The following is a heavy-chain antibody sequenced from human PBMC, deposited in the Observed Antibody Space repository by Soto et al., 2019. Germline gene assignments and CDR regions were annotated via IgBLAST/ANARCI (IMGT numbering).Heavy chain of an antibody. D-gene: IGHD2-15*01. V-gene: IGHV1-69*02. J-gene: IGHJ5*02. Sequence: QVQLVQSGAEVKKPGSSVKVSCKASGGTFSSYTISWVRQAPGQGLEWMGRIIPILGIANYAQKFQGRVTITADKSTSTAYMELSSLRFEDTAVYYCARVDCSGGSCYGGWFDPWGQGTLVTVSS. CDR1: GGTFSSYT. CDR3: ARVDCSGGSCYGGWFDP. CDR2: IIPILGIA.